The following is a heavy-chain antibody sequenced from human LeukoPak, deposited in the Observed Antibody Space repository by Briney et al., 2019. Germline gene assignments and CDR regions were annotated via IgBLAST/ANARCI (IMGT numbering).Heavy chain of an antibody. CDR3: AKDGYSSSLNHPGATEFDY. Sequence: GGSLRLSCAASGFTFSTYAMSWVRQAPGKGLEWVSSMSGSGGSTKYADSVKGRFTISRDDSKNPLYLQMNSLRAEDTAVYYCAKDGYSSSLNHPGATEFDYWGQGTLVTVSS. J-gene: IGHJ4*02. V-gene: IGHV3-23*01. CDR1: GFTFSTYA. CDR2: MSGSGGST. D-gene: IGHD6-6*01.